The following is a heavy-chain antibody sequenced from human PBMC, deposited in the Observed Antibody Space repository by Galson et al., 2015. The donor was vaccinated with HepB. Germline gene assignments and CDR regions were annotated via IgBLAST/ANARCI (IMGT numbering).Heavy chain of an antibody. CDR2: IHPGESDT. D-gene: IGHD1-26*01. J-gene: IGHJ4*02. V-gene: IGHV5-51*01. CDR1: GYSFSTYW. CDR3: ARLGGIEGATPENFDS. Sequence: QSGAEVKKPGESLKISCKGSGYSFSTYWIGWVRQVPGKGLEWMGIIHPGESDTNFSPSFQDQVTISADKSINTAYLQWSSLKVSDTAMYFCARLGGIEGATPENFDSWGQGTLVTVSS.